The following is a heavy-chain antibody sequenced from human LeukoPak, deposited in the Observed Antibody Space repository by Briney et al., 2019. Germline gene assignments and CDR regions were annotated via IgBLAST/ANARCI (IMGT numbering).Heavy chain of an antibody. V-gene: IGHV4-38-2*01. CDR3: ARAAAYYDILTGYYKGAFDI. CDR2: IYHSGST. CDR1: GYSISSGYY. D-gene: IGHD3-9*01. Sequence: PSETLSLTCAVPGYSISSGYYWGWIRQPPGKGLEWIGSIYHSGSTYCNPSLKSRVTISVDTSKNQFSLKLSSVTAADTAVYYCARAAAYYDILTGYYKGAFDIWGQGTMVTVSS. J-gene: IGHJ3*02.